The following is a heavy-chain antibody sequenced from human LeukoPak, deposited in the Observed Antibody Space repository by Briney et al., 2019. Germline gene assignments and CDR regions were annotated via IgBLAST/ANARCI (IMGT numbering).Heavy chain of an antibody. CDR1: GYTFTTYY. J-gene: IGHJ5*02. Sequence: GASVKVSCKAPGYTFTTYYMHWVRQAPGQGPEWMGIINPSGGSTSYAQKFQGRITMTRDTSTNTVYMELGSLRSDDTAVYYCARDLVRTYNDFWSGSAFDPWDQGTLVTVSS. V-gene: IGHV1-46*01. CDR3: ARDLVRTYNDFWSGSAFDP. CDR2: INPSGGST. D-gene: IGHD3-3*01.